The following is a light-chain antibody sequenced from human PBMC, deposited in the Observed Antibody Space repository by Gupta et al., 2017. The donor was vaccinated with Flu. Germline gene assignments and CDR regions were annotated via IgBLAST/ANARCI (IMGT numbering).Light chain of an antibody. J-gene: IGLJ1*01. CDR3: SSYTSSSTYV. CDR1: SSDVGGYNY. V-gene: IGLV2-14*01. Sequence: QSALAQPASVSGSPGQSIAISCTGTSSDVGGYNYVSWYQHHPGKAPKLMIYEVSNRPSRVSNRFSGSKSGNTASLTISGLQAEDEADYYCSSYTSSSTYVFGTGTKVTVL. CDR2: EVS.